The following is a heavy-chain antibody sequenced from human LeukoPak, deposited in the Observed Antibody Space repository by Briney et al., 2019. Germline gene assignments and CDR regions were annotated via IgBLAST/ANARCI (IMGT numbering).Heavy chain of an antibody. CDR1: GGSFSGYY. Sequence: PSETLSLTCGVYGGSFSGYYWTWIRQSPGKGLEWIGEINHSGSTNYNPSLKSRVTISVDMSKNQFFLKLNSVSAAGTAVYYCAIGFCSSSICHFYFDYWGQGILVTVSS. CDR3: AIGFCSSSICHFYFDY. D-gene: IGHD2-2*01. J-gene: IGHJ4*02. CDR2: INHSGST. V-gene: IGHV4-34*01.